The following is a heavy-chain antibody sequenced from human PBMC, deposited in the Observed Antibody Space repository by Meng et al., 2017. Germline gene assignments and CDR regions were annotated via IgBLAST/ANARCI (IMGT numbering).Heavy chain of an antibody. Sequence: GESLKISCAASRFTFSNAWMNWVRQAPGKGLEWVGRIKSKSDGGTTDYAAPVKGRFSISRDDSKNTLYLQMNSLRTEDTGVYDCTTIAEAGEADYWGQGTLVTVSS. CDR1: RFTFSNAW. CDR3: TTIAEAGEADY. V-gene: IGHV3-15*01. J-gene: IGHJ4*02. D-gene: IGHD6-13*01. CDR2: IKSKSDGGTT.